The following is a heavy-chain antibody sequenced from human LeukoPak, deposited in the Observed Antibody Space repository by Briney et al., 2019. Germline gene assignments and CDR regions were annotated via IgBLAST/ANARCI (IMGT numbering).Heavy chain of an antibody. CDR1: GFTFSSYA. Sequence: GGSLRLSCAASGFTFSSYAMSWVRQAPGKGLEWVSAISGSGGSTYYADSVKGRFTISRDNPKNTLYLQMNSLRAEDTAVYYCAKGEYCSSTSCYSYYYYYMDVWGKGTTVTVSS. CDR2: ISGSGGST. D-gene: IGHD2-2*01. V-gene: IGHV3-23*01. CDR3: AKGEYCSSTSCYSYYYYYMDV. J-gene: IGHJ6*03.